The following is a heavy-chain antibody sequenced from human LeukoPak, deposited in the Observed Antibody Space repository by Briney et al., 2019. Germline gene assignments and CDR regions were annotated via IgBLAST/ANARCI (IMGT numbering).Heavy chain of an antibody. CDR2: IYYSGST. CDR1: GGSISSGDYY. Sequence: SETLSLTCTVSGGSISSGDYYWSWIRQPPGKGLEWIGYIYYSGSTYYNPSLKSRVTISVDTSKNQFSLKLSSVTAADTAVYYCARAPGYSYGYRSLGYFDYWGQGTTVTVSS. J-gene: IGHJ4*03. D-gene: IGHD5-18*01. V-gene: IGHV4-30-4*01. CDR3: ARAPGYSYGYRSLGYFDY.